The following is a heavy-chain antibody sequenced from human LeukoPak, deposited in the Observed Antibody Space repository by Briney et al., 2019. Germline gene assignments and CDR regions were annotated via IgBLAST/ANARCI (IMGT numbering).Heavy chain of an antibody. CDR2: ISWNSGSI. V-gene: IGHV3-9*03. J-gene: IGHJ4*02. Sequence: GRSLRLSCAASGFTFDDYAMHWVRQAPGKGLEWVSGISWNSGSIGYADSVKGRFTISRDNAKNSLYLQMNSLRAEDMALYYCAKGSDYYDSSGYYSFDYWGQGTLDTVSS. CDR3: AKGSDYYDSSGYYSFDY. CDR1: GFTFDDYA. D-gene: IGHD3-22*01.